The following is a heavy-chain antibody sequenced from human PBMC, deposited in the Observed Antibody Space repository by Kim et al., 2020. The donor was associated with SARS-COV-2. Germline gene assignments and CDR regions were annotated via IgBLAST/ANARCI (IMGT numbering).Heavy chain of an antibody. CDR2: IYYSGCT. J-gene: IGHJ3*02. CDR1: GGSISSYY. Sequence: SETLSLTCTVSGGSISSYYWSWIRQPPGKGLEWIGYIYYSGCTNYNPSLKSRVTISVDTSKNQFSLKLSSVTAADTAVYYCARVPGWEWLAFDIWGQGTMVTVSS. CDR3: ARVPGWEWLAFDI. D-gene: IGHD1-26*01. V-gene: IGHV4-59*13.